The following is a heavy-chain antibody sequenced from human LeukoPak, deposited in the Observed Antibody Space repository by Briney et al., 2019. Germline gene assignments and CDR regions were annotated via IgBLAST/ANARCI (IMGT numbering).Heavy chain of an antibody. V-gene: IGHV4-59*08. CDR2: IYYSGST. J-gene: IGHJ3*02. CDR1: GGAISSYY. D-gene: IGHD1-26*01. CDR3: ARPYNGSPSDAFDI. Sequence: PSETLSLTCTVSGGAISSYYWSWIRQPPGKGLEWIGYIYYSGSTNYNPSLKSRVTISVDTSKNQFSLKLSSVTAADTAVYYCARPYNGSPSDAFDIWGQGTMVTVSS.